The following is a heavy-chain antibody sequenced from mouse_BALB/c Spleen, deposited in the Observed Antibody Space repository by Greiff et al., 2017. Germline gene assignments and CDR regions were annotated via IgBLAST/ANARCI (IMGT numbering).Heavy chain of an antibody. CDR2: LDPANGNT. V-gene: IGHV14-3*02. J-gene: IGHJ3*01. CDR3: ASPRQLGLQAWFAY. D-gene: IGHD3-2*01. CDR1: GFNIKDTY. Sequence: EVQLQQSGAELVKPGASVKLSCTASGFNIKDTYMHWVKQRPEQGLEWIGRLDPANGNTKYDPKFQGKATITADTSSNTAYLQLSSLTSEDTAVYYCASPRQLGLQAWFAYWGQGTLVTVSA.